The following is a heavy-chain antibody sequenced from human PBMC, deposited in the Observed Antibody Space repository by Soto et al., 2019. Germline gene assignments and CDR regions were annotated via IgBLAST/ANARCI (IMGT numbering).Heavy chain of an antibody. V-gene: IGHV4-4*02. Sequence: SGTLSLTFAVSGGSIRSCNWWGWVRQPPGKGLEWIGEIYLSGSTNYNPSLKSRVTISVDKSKNQFSLKLSSVTTADTAVYYCARDAPYYYDSSGYDYWGQGTLVTVS. J-gene: IGHJ4*02. D-gene: IGHD3-22*01. CDR3: ARDAPYYYDSSGYDY. CDR1: GGSIRSCNW. CDR2: IYLSGST.